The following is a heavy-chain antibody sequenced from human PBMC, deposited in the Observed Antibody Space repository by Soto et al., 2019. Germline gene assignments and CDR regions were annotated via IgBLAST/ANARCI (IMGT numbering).Heavy chain of an antibody. CDR1: GFTVSSNY. CDR3: ASIIAAAGSYFDY. J-gene: IGHJ4*02. Sequence: GGSLRLSCAASGFTVSSNYMSWVRQAPGKGLEWVSVIYSGGSTYYADSVKGRFTISRDNSKNTLYLQMNSLRAEDTAVYYCASIIAAAGSYFDYWGQGTLVTVSS. D-gene: IGHD6-13*01. V-gene: IGHV3-53*01. CDR2: IYSGGST.